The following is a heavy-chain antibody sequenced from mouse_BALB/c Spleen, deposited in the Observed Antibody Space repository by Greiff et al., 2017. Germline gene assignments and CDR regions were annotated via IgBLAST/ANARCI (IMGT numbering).Heavy chain of an antibody. CDR3: ARGRGYDVFDY. CDR1: GFTFSSYA. CDR2: ISSGGST. V-gene: IGHV5-6-5*01. Sequence: DVKLVESGGGLVKPGGSLKLSCAASGFTFSSYAMSWVRQTPEKRLEWVASISSGGSTYYPDSVKGRFTISRDNARNILYLQMSSLRSEDTAMYYCARGRGYDVFDYWGQGTTLTVSS. D-gene: IGHD2-14*01. J-gene: IGHJ2*01.